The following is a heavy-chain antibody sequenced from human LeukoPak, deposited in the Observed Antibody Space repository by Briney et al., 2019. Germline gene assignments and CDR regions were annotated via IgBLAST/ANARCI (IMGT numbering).Heavy chain of an antibody. V-gene: IGHV3-64D*09. CDR3: VKEMATIKSPFDY. CDR1: AFTFSAFA. CDR2: INSNRRST. D-gene: IGHD5-24*01. Sequence: GGSLRLSCSASAFTFSAFAMHWVRQAPGKGLEYVSAINSNRRSTYYADSTKGRVTISRDNSKNTVYLQMTSLRPEDTAVYYCVKEMATIKSPFDYWGQGTLVTVSS. J-gene: IGHJ4*02.